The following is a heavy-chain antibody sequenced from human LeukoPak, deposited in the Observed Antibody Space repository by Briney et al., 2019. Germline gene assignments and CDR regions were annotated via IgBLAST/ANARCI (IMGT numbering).Heavy chain of an antibody. CDR2: IDHSGST. Sequence: KASETLSLTCAVYGGSFSGYYWSWIRQPPGKGLEWIGEIDHSGSTNYNPSLKNRVTISVDTSKNQFSLKLSSVCAADTAVYYCARGGGGSQNWGQGTLVTVSS. CDR1: GGSFSGYY. D-gene: IGHD3-16*01. J-gene: IGHJ4*02. CDR3: ARGGGGSQN. V-gene: IGHV4-34*01.